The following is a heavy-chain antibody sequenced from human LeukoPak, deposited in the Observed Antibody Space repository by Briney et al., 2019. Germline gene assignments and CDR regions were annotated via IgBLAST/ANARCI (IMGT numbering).Heavy chain of an antibody. CDR3: ARTGAGYYYYYMDV. J-gene: IGHJ6*03. CDR1: GYSISSGYY. CDR2: IYRSGST. Sequence: PSETLSLTCTVSGYSISSGYYWGWIRQPPGKGLEWIGTIYRSGSTYSNPSLRGRVTISVDTSKNQFSLKLSSATAADMAVYYCARTGAGYYYYYMDVWGKGTTVTVSS. V-gene: IGHV4-38-2*02. D-gene: IGHD1-26*01.